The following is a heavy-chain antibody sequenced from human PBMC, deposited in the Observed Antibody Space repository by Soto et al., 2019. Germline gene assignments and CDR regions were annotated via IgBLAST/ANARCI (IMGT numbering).Heavy chain of an antibody. J-gene: IGHJ3*02. CDR3: ARGTSTVMNAFDI. D-gene: IGHD4-17*01. V-gene: IGHV1-69*13. CDR2: IIPIFGTA. Sequence: SVKVSCKASGGTFSSYAVSWVRQAPGQGLEWMGGIIPIFGTANYAQKFQGRVTITADESTSTAYMELSSLRSEDTAVYYCARGTSTVMNAFDIWGQGTMVTVSS. CDR1: GGTFSSYA.